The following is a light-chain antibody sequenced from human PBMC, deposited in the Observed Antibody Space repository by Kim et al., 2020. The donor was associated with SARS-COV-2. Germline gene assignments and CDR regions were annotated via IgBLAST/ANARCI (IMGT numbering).Light chain of an antibody. CDR1: QGISHS. CDR3: QEYDSAPWT. CDR2: GAS. V-gene: IGKV1-27*01. J-gene: IGKJ1*01. Sequence: DIQMAQSPSSLSASVGDRVTITCRASQGISHSLAWYRQKPGKVPMLLIYGASTLQSGVPSRFSGSGSGTDFTLTISSLQPEDDATYYCQEYDSAPWTFGQGTKVDIK.